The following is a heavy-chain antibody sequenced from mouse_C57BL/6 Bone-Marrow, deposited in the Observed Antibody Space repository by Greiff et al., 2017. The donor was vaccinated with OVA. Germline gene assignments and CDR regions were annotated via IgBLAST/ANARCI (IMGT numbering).Heavy chain of an antibody. V-gene: IGHV2-5*01. D-gene: IGHD2-4*01. Sequence: VQLQQSGPGLVQPSQSLSITCTASGFSLTSYGVHWVRQSPGKGLEWLGVIWRGGSTDYYAAFMSRLSITKDNSKSQVFFKMNSLQADDTAIYYCAKSDYDSSWYFDVWGTGTTVTVSS. CDR3: AKSDYDSSWYFDV. CDR1: GFSLTSYG. J-gene: IGHJ1*03. CDR2: IWRGGST.